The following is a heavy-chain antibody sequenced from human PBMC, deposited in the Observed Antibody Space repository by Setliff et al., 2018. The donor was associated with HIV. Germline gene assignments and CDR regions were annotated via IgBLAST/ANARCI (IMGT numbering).Heavy chain of an antibody. J-gene: IGHJ4*02. Sequence: PSETLSLTCTVSGGSINNYYRSWIRQPPGKGLEWIGYIYYSGSTNYNPSLKSRVTISLDTSKNQFSLRLTSVTAADTAVYYCARYLFCGGDCYSGFDYWGQGTLVTVSS. CDR3: ARYLFCGGDCYSGFDY. V-gene: IGHV4-59*01. D-gene: IGHD2-21*02. CDR1: GGSINNYY. CDR2: IYYSGST.